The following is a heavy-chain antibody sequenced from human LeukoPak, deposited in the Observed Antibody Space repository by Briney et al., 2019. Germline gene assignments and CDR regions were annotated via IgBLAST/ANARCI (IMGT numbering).Heavy chain of an antibody. J-gene: IGHJ2*01. V-gene: IGHV4-59*10. D-gene: IGHD6-6*01. CDR1: GGSFSGYY. Sequence: SETLSLTCAVYGGSFSGYYWSWIRQPAGKGLEWIGRIYISGSTNYNPSLKSRVTISVDTSKNQFSLKLSSVTAADTAVYYCARVGSSSSRNFDHWGRGTLVTVSS. CDR3: ARVGSSSSRNFDH. CDR2: IYISGST.